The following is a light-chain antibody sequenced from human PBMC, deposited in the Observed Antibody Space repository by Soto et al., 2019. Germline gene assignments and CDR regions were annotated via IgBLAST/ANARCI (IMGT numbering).Light chain of an antibody. CDR1: RTVGSY. J-gene: IGKJ4*01. Sequence: EIVLTHSPATLSLSPWEIATLSCWAIRTVGSYLAWYQQKPGQAPRLLIYDASNRATGIPARFSGSGSGTDFTLTISSLEPEDFAVYYCQHRSSWPRLAFGGGTKVDIK. CDR2: DAS. V-gene: IGKV3-11*01. CDR3: QHRSSWPRLA.